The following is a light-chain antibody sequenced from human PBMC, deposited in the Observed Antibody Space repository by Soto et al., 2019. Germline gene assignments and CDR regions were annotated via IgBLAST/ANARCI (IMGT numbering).Light chain of an antibody. CDR2: DAS. CDR3: QHYDNLPLT. CDR1: HNIYNY. J-gene: IGKJ4*01. Sequence: DIQMTQSPSSLSASVGDRVTIACQASHNIYNYLNWYHQKPGKAPKLLIFDASNCERGGPSRFSGSGSSTHFSLIINNLQPEDVGTYFCQHYDNLPLTFGGGTKVDIK. V-gene: IGKV1-33*01.